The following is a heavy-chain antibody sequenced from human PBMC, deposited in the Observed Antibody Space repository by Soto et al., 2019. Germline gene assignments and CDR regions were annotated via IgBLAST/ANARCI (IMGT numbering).Heavy chain of an antibody. J-gene: IGHJ6*03. Sequence: ASVKVSCKASGYTFTSYGISWVRQAPGQGLEWMGWISAYNGNTNYAQKLQGRVTMTTDTSTSTAYMELRSLRSDDTAVYYCARDQGYYDYIWGSYPYYYYMDVWGKGTTVTVSS. CDR1: GYTFTSYG. V-gene: IGHV1-18*01. CDR3: ARDQGYYDYIWGSYPYYYYMDV. CDR2: ISAYNGNT. D-gene: IGHD3-16*02.